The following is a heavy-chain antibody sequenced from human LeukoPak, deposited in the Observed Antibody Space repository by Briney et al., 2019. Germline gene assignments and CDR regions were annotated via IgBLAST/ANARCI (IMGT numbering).Heavy chain of an antibody. CDR1: GGSVTSYS. CDR2: IYYSGRI. D-gene: IGHD1-26*01. Sequence: SETLSLTRTVSGGSVTSYSWSWIRQTPGKGLEWMGYIYYSGRINYNPSLKSRVSISVDTSKNQFSLKLNSVTAADTAVYYCAGGYSGSYLDPWGQGILVTVSS. J-gene: IGHJ5*02. V-gene: IGHV4-59*02. CDR3: AGGYSGSYLDP.